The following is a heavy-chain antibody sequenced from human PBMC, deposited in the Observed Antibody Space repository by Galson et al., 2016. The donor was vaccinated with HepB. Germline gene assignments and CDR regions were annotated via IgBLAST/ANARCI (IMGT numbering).Heavy chain of an antibody. Sequence: ETLSLTCRVSGGSVSSPTWWTWVRQSPGKGLEWIGESYHTGTTNYHPSLRRRVTISVDKSKNQFALRLASVTAADSAIYYCARHAPPSYYPNDGFYAPPHPVLDSWGQGTLVAVSS. CDR3: ARHAPPSYYPNDGFYAPPHPVLDS. J-gene: IGHJ4*02. D-gene: IGHD2-8*01. V-gene: IGHV4-4*02. CDR1: GGSVSSPTW. CDR2: SYHTGTT.